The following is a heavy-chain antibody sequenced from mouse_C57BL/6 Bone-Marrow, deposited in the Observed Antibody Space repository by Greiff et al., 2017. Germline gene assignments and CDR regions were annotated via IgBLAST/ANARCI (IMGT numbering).Heavy chain of an antibody. CDR1: GFTFSSYA. Sequence: EVKLVESGGGLVKPGGSLKLSCAASGFTFSSYAMSWVRQTPEKRLEWVATISDGGSYTYYPDNVKGRFTISRDNAKNNLYLQMSHLKSEDTAMYYCARGGLPYYAMDYWGQGTSGTVSS. D-gene: IGHD2-2*01. J-gene: IGHJ4*01. V-gene: IGHV5-4*03. CDR2: ISDGGSYT. CDR3: ARGGLPYYAMDY.